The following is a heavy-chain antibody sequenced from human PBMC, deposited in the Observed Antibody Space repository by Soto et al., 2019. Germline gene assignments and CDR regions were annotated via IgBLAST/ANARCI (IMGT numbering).Heavy chain of an antibody. D-gene: IGHD3-10*01. V-gene: IGHV3-7*01. CDR2: IKQDGSEK. CDR1: GFTFSSYW. J-gene: IGHJ6*02. Sequence: EVQLVESGGGLVQPGGSLRLSCAASGFTFSSYWMSWVRQAPGKGLEWVANIKQDGSEKYYVDSVKGRFTISRDNAKNSLYLQMNSLRAEDTAVYYCARQYGSGSYYKGYYYYYGMDFWGQGTTVTVSS. CDR3: ARQYGSGSYYKGYYYYYGMDF.